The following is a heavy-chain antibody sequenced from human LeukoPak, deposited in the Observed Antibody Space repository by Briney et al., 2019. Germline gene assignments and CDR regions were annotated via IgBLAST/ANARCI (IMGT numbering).Heavy chain of an antibody. CDR3: ARHLGSGYLQD. D-gene: IGHD3-10*01. V-gene: IGHV3-66*04. CDR2: IYSSGST. Sequence: PGGSLRLSCVASGFTFSDYYMSWIRQAPGKGLEWVSVIYSSGSTYYADSVKGRFTISRDNSKNTVYLQMNRLRAEDTALYYCARHLGSGYLQDWGQGTLVTVSS. J-gene: IGHJ1*01. CDR1: GFTFSDYY.